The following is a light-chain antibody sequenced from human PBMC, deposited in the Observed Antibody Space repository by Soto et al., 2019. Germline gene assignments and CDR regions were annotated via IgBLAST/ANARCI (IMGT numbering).Light chain of an antibody. Sequence: SYELTQPPSVSVAPGQTARITCGGSSIGGRSVHWYQQKPGQAPVLVVYNDGDRPSGIPERFSGSNSGNTATLTISRVEAGDEADYYCQLWDSNTDHYVFGIGTKVTVL. CDR1: SIGGRS. J-gene: IGLJ1*01. V-gene: IGLV3-21*02. CDR2: NDG. CDR3: QLWDSNTDHYV.